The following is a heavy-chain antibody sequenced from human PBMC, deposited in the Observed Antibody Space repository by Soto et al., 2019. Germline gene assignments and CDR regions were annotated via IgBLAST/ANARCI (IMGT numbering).Heavy chain of an antibody. V-gene: IGHV3-11*01. D-gene: IGHD2-21*02. CDR3: AKDSPGGDYGIDY. Sequence: PGGSLRLSCAASGFTFSDYAMSWIRLGPGKGLECVAYISSRSVTIHYSDSVKGRFTISRDNAKKTLYLEMNSLRAEYTAVYYCAKDSPGGDYGIDYWGQGTPVTVSS. J-gene: IGHJ4*02. CDR1: GFTFSDYA. CDR2: ISSRSVTI.